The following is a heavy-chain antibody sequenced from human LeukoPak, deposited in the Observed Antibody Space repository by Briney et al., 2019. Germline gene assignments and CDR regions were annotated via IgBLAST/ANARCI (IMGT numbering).Heavy chain of an antibody. CDR3: ARDRGSSWQNWFDP. J-gene: IGHJ5*02. V-gene: IGHV1-18*01. Sequence: ASVKVSCKASGYTFTSYGIGWVRQAPGQGLEWMGWISAYNGNTNYAQKLQGRVTMTTDTSTSTAYMELRSLRSDDTAVYYCARDRGSSWQNWFDPCGQGTLVTVSS. CDR1: GYTFTSYG. D-gene: IGHD6-13*01. CDR2: ISAYNGNT.